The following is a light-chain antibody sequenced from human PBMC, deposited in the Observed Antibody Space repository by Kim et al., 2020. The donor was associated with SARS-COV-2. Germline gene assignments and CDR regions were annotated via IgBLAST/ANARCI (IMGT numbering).Light chain of an antibody. J-gene: IGKJ2*01. CDR1: QSISIY. CDR3: QQSFDTPPYT. Sequence: DTQMTQSPSSLSASVGDRVTITCRASQSISIYLNWYQQKPGKAPKLLIHTASSLQSGVPSRFSGSGSGTDFTLTISSLQPEDFATYYCQQSFDTPPYTFGQGTKLEI. V-gene: IGKV1-39*01. CDR2: TAS.